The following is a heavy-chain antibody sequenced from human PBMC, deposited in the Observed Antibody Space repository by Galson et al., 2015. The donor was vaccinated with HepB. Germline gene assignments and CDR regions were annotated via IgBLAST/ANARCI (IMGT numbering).Heavy chain of an antibody. J-gene: IGHJ3*01. D-gene: IGHD1-26*01. CDR2: ISGYNDNT. CDR3: AREWSGRNSDAFDF. CDR1: GYTFTNYN. Sequence: QSGAEVKKPGESLKVSCKASGYTFTNYNINWVRQAPGQGLEWMGWISGYNDNTNYAQKVQDRVTMTTDTSTSTAYMELRSLRFDDTAVYYCAREWSGRNSDAFDFWGQGTMVTVSS. V-gene: IGHV1-18*04.